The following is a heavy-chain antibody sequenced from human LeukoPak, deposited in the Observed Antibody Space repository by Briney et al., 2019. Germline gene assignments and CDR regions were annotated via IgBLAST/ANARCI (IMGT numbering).Heavy chain of an antibody. V-gene: IGHV3-48*02. CDR2: ISTGSGSI. D-gene: IGHD2-2*01. CDR1: GFTFSNYG. CDR3: ARGSSRAFDY. J-gene: IGHJ4*02. Sequence: PGGSLRLSCAASGFTFSNYGMHWVRQAPGKGLEWISFISTGSGSIYYTDSVKGRFTISRDNARNSLSLQMNSLRDDDTAVYYCARGSSRAFDYWGQGTLVTVSS.